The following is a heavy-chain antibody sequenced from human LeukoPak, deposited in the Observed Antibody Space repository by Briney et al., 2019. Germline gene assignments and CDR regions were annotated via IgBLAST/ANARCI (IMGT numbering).Heavy chain of an antibody. J-gene: IGHJ4*02. V-gene: IGHV4-61*05. CDR1: GGSISSSSYY. CDR3: ARHGAAAGTNY. Sequence: SETLSLTCTVSGGSISSSSYYWSWIRQPPGKGLEWIGYIYYSGSTNYNPSLKSRVTISVDTSKNQFSLKLSSVTAADTAVYYCARHGAAAGTNYWGQGTLVTVSS. CDR2: IYYSGST. D-gene: IGHD6-13*01.